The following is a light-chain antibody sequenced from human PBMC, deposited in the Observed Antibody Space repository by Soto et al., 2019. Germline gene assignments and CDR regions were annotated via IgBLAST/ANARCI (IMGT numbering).Light chain of an antibody. CDR1: QSISSW. Sequence: DIQMTQSPSTLSASVGDTVTITCRASQSISSWLAWYQQKPGQAPKLLIHKASTLEGGVPSRFSGSGSLTEFTLTISSLLPDDFVTSYCQQYYRCPYTFGQGTKLEIK. J-gene: IGKJ2*01. CDR2: KAS. V-gene: IGKV1-5*03. CDR3: QQYYRCPYT.